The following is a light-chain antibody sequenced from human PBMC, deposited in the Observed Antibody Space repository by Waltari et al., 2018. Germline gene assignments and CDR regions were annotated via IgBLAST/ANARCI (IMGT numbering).Light chain of an antibody. CDR1: QNINIY. CDR2: AAS. J-gene: IGKJ1*01. V-gene: IGKV1-39*01. Sequence: DIQVTQSPSSLSASVGDRVTITCRTSQNINIYLNWYQHKVGKAPKLLIYAASNLHSGIPSKFSGTGSGTDFTLTISSLQPEDVATYYCQESYSNPWTFGQGTKVEIK. CDR3: QESYSNPWT.